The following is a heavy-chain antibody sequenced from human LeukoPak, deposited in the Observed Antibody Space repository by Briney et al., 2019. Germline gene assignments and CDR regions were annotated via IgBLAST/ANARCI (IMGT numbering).Heavy chain of an antibody. V-gene: IGHV3-74*01. CDR2: INNDGSTT. J-gene: IGHJ4*02. CDR3: ARTYSSFDY. D-gene: IGHD6-19*01. CDR1: GFTFSSYL. Sequence: GGSLRLSCAVSGFTFSSYLLHWVRQAPAKGLVWVSRINNDGSTTAYADSVKGRFTISRDNTKNTLYLQMNSLRAEDTAVYYCARTYSSFDYWGQGTLVTVSS.